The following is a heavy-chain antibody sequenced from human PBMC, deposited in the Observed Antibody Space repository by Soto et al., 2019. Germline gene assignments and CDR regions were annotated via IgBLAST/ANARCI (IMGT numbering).Heavy chain of an antibody. J-gene: IGHJ6*04. D-gene: IGHD3-16*01. V-gene: IGHV3-33*01. CDR1: GFTFSSYG. CDR2: IWYDGSNK. Sequence: GGSLRLSCAASGFTFSSYGMHWVRQAPGKGLEWVAVIWYDGSNKYYADSVKGRFTISRDNSKNTLYLQMNSLRAEDTAVYYCARGGIMITFGGVVMDVWGKGTTVTVSS. CDR3: ARGGIMITFGGVVMDV.